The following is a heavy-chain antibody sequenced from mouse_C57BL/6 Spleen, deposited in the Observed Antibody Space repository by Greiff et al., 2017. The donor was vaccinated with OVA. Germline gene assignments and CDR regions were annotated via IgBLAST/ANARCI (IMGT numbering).Heavy chain of an antibody. CDR2: ISSGSSTI. D-gene: IGHD1-1*01. CDR3: ARPRYYGSSSFAY. CDR1: GFTFSDYG. V-gene: IGHV5-17*01. J-gene: IGHJ3*01. Sequence: EVQRVESGGGLVKPGGSLKLSCAASGFTFSDYGMHWVRQAPEKGLEWVAYISSGSSTIYYADTVKGRFTISRDNAKNTLFLQMTSLRSEDTAMYYCARPRYYGSSSFAYWGQGTLVTVSA.